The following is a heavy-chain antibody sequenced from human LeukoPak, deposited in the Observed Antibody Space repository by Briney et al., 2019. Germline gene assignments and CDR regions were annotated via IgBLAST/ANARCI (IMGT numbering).Heavy chain of an antibody. V-gene: IGHV1-69*13. D-gene: IGHD3-22*01. CDR2: IIPIYGTA. Sequence: SVKVCCKASGGTFSSYAISWVRQAPGQGLEWMGGIIPIYGTANYAQKFQGCVTITADESTSTAYMELSSLRSEDTAVYYCARDGTYYYDSSGQGAIWGQGTIVTVSS. CDR3: ARDGTYYYDSSGQGAI. CDR1: GGTFSSYA. J-gene: IGHJ3*02.